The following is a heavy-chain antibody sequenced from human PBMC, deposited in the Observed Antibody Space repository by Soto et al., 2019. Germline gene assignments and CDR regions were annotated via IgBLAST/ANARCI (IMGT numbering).Heavy chain of an antibody. CDR3: ARSEHSSSWPYYYGMDV. CDR1: GFTFSSYG. CDR2: IWYDGSNK. Sequence: QVQLVESGGGVVQPGRSLRLSCAASGFTFSSYGMHWVRQAPGKGLEWVAVIWYDGSNKYYADSVKGRFTISRDNSKNTLYLQMNSLRAEDTAVYYCARSEHSSSWPYYYGMDVWGQGTTVTVSS. V-gene: IGHV3-33*01. D-gene: IGHD6-13*01. J-gene: IGHJ6*02.